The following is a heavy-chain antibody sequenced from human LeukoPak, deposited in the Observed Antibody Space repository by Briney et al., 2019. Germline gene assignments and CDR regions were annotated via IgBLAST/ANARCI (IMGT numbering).Heavy chain of an antibody. CDR3: AKDGGITIFGVVIIPYYFDY. D-gene: IGHD3-3*01. CDR1: GFTVSSNY. J-gene: IGHJ4*02. Sequence: GGSLRLSCAASGFTVSSNYMSWVRQAPGKGLEWVSAISGSGGSTYYADSVKGRFTISRDNSKNTLYLQMNSLRAEDTAVYYCAKDGGITIFGVVIIPYYFDYWGQGTLVTVSS. CDR2: ISGSGGST. V-gene: IGHV3-23*01.